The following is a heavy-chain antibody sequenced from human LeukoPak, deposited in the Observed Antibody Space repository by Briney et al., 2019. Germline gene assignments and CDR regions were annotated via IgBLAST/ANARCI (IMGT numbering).Heavy chain of an antibody. J-gene: IGHJ4*02. CDR1: GYTFTSYY. CDR3: ARRVRTALDY. Sequence: GASVKVSCKASGYTFTSYYMHWVRQAPGQGLEWMGIINPSGGSTSYAQKFQGRVTMTRDIYTSTVYMELSSLRSEDTAVYYCARRVRTALDYWGQGTLVTVSS. D-gene: IGHD1-14*01. V-gene: IGHV1-46*01. CDR2: INPSGGST.